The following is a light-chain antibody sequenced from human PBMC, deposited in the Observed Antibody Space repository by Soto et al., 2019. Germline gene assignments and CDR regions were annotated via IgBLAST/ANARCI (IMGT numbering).Light chain of an antibody. CDR1: SSDVGSYNF. J-gene: IGLJ2*01. V-gene: IGLV2-23*01. CDR3: CSYAGSSTVV. Sequence: QSALTQPASVSGSPGQSITISCTGTSSDVGSYNFVSWYQQQPGKAPKLMIYEGSKRPSGVSNRFSGSKSGNTASLTISGLQAEDEADYYCCSYAGSSTVVFGGGTQLTVL. CDR2: EGS.